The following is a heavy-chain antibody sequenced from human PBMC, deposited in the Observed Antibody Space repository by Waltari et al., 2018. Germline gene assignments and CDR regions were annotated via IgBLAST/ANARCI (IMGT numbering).Heavy chain of an antibody. D-gene: IGHD3-3*01. CDR1: GYCFTSYW. CDR2: IYPGDSDT. J-gene: IGHJ6*03. V-gene: IGHV5-51*01. CDR3: ASRDLRFLKWLQPYYYYYMDV. Sequence: EVQLVQSGAEGKKPGESLKISCKGSGYCFTSYWNGWFRQIPGNRREWTGIIYPGDSDTRSSPSFQGQVTISADKSISTAYLQWSSLKASDTAMYYCASRDLRFLKWLQPYYYYYMDVWGKGTTVTISS.